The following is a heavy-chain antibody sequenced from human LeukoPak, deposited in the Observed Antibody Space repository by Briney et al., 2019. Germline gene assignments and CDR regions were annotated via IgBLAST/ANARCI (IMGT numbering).Heavy chain of an antibody. V-gene: IGHV3-23*01. D-gene: IGHD3-10*01. CDR1: GFTFSSYA. J-gene: IGHJ3*02. CDR2: ISGSGGST. Sequence: GGPLRLSCAASGFTFSSYAMSWVRQAPGKGLEWVSAISGSGGSTYYADSVKGRFTISRDNSKNTLYLQMNSLRAEDTAVYYCAKDQEQLLWFGELLFAFDIWGQGTMVTVSS. CDR3: AKDQEQLLWFGELLFAFDI.